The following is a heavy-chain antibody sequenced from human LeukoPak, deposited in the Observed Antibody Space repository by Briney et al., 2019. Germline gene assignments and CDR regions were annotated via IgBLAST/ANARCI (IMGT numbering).Heavy chain of an antibody. D-gene: IGHD3-10*01. V-gene: IGHV3-9*01. J-gene: IGHJ4*02. Sequence: GGSLRLSCVASGFTFDDYAMHWVRQAPGKGLEWVSGISWNSGNIGYGDSVKGRFTISRDNAKNSLYLQMNSLRAEDTAVYYCASGAARHYYGSGSYSDYWGQGTLVTVSS. CDR2: ISWNSGNI. CDR3: ASGAARHYYGSGSYSDY. CDR1: GFTFDDYA.